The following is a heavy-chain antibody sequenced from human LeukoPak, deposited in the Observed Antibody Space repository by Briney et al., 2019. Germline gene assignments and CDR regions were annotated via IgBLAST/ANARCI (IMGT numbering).Heavy chain of an antibody. CDR3: ATGGGWYFDY. Sequence: GGSLRLSCAASGFTFDDYGMSWVRQAPGKGLEWVASIGQDGSENYYVDSVKGRFTISRDNAKNSLYLQMNSLRLEDTAVYYCATGGGWYFDYWGQGALITASS. CDR2: IGQDGSEN. CDR1: GFTFDDYG. V-gene: IGHV3-7*01. J-gene: IGHJ4*02. D-gene: IGHD6-19*01.